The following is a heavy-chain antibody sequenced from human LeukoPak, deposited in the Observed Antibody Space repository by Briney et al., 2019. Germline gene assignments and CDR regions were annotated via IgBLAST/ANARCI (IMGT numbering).Heavy chain of an antibody. CDR3: ARSPLGAANNDY. V-gene: IGHV4-34*01. Sequence: SETLSLTCPVYGGSFSGYYWSWIRQPPGKGLEWIGEINHSGSTNYNPSLKSRVTISVDTSKNQFSLKLSSVTAADTAVYYCARSPLGAANNDYWGQGTLVTVSS. CDR1: GGSFSGYY. J-gene: IGHJ4*02. CDR2: INHSGST.